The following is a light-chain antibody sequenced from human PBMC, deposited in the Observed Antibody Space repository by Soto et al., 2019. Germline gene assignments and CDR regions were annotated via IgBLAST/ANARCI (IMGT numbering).Light chain of an antibody. V-gene: IGKV1-27*01. Sequence: DIQLTQSPSSRSAYVGDRVTITCRASQGIGNSLAWYQQKPGKVPKLLIYGASTLQLGVPSRFSGGGSGTDFTLTISSLQPEDVAIYFCQKYNTAPLTFGPGTKVD. CDR3: QKYNTAPLT. J-gene: IGKJ3*01. CDR2: GAS. CDR1: QGIGNS.